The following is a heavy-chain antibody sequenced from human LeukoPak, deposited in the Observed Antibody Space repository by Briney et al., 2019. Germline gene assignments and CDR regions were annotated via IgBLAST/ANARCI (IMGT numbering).Heavy chain of an antibody. Sequence: ASVKVSCKASGYTFTGYYMHWVRQAPGQGLEWMGWINPNSGGTNYAQKFQGRVTMTRDTSISTAYMELSRLRSDDTAVYYCARGSGYESYYHYYYMDVWGKGTTVTVSS. CDR2: INPNSGGT. J-gene: IGHJ6*03. V-gene: IGHV1-2*02. D-gene: IGHD6-25*01. CDR3: ARGSGYESYYHYYYMDV. CDR1: GYTFTGYY.